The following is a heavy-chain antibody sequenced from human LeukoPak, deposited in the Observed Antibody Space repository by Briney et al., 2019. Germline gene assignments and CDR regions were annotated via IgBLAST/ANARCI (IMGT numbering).Heavy chain of an antibody. CDR3: ARDLGYYGSGSYHTTNDY. V-gene: IGHV1-18*01. J-gene: IGHJ4*02. CDR2: ISAYNGNT. CDR1: GYTFTSYG. Sequence: GASVKVSCKASGYTFTSYGISWVRQAPGQGLEWMGWISAYNGNTNYAQKLQGRVTMTTDTSTSTAYMELRSLRSDDTAVYYCARDLGYYGSGSYHTTNDYWGQGTLVTVSS. D-gene: IGHD3-10*01.